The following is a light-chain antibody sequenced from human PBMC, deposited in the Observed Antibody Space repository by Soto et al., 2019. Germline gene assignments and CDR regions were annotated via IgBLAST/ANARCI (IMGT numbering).Light chain of an antibody. CDR2: LGS. J-gene: IGKJ5*01. Sequence: EIVMTQSPLSLSVTPGESASISCRSSQSLLHSNGYSYFDWYLQKPGQSPQLLIYLGSNRASGVPDRFSGSGSGTDFTLKISRVEADDVGVYYCMQALQTPLTFGQGTRLEIK. V-gene: IGKV2-28*01. CDR1: QSLLHSNGYSY. CDR3: MQALQTPLT.